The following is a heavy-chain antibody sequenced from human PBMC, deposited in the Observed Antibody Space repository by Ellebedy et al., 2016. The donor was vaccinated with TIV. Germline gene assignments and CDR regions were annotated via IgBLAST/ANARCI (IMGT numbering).Heavy chain of an antibody. CDR3: TRGKARTGYQYGMDL. CDR2: ISSGSSSI. D-gene: IGHD6-13*01. Sequence: PGGSLRLSCAASGFTFSLYSMNWVRQAPGKGLEWISYISSGSSSIYYADSVKGRFTITRDNSKNTVYLQMNSLRAEDTAVYFCTRGKARTGYQYGMDLWGQGTTVAVSS. CDR1: GFTFSLYS. J-gene: IGHJ6*02. V-gene: IGHV3-48*01.